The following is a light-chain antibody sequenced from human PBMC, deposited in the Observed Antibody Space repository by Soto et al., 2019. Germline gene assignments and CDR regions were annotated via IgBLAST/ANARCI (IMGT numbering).Light chain of an antibody. V-gene: IGKV1-5*02. CDR1: QSVSTR. J-gene: IGKJ5*01. Sequence: DIQMTQSPSSLSASVLDRVSIICRASQSVSTRLAWYQQKPGKAPKVLIYDASSWAGGVPSRFTGSGSGTEFTLTINSLQPDDFATYYCQHYNSYPITFGQGTRLEI. CDR3: QHYNSYPIT. CDR2: DAS.